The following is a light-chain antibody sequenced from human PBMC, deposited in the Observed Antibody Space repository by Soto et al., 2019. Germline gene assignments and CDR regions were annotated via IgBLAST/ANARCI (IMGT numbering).Light chain of an antibody. CDR1: QSVSSK. CDR3: QKYGSSPLN. J-gene: IGKJ4*01. V-gene: IGKV3-20*01. Sequence: EIAMTQSPATLSVSPVERATLSCRASQSVSSKLAWYQQKPGQAPRLLIYDASNRATGIPARFSGSGSGTDFSLTISRLEPEDFAVYYCQKYGSSPLNCGGGTKGDIK. CDR2: DAS.